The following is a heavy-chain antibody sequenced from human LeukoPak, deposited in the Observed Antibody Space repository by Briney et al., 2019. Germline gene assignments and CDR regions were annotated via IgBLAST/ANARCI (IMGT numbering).Heavy chain of an antibody. J-gene: IGHJ4*02. CDR3: ARGNAVDTAMVIRLLFDY. CDR1: GFTFSSYS. Sequence: PGGSLRLSCAASGFTFSSYSMNWVRQAPGKGLEWVSSISSSSSYIYYADSVKGRFTISRDNAKNSLYLQMNSLRAEGTAVYYCARGNAVDTAMVIRLLFDYWGQGTLVTVSS. CDR2: ISSSSSYI. D-gene: IGHD5-18*01. V-gene: IGHV3-21*01.